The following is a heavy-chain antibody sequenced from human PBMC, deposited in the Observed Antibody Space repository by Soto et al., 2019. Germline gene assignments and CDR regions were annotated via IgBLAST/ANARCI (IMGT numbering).Heavy chain of an antibody. CDR2: ISEGGTTT. Sequence: EVQLVESGGGLAQSGGSLRLSCAASGFMFNDYEMNWVRQAPGKWLEWVSYISEGGTTTHYTDSVKGRFTISRDNAKESLYLQMNSLTPEDTATYFCVRDARGGGLLLWDCWGQGVVVSVSS. CDR3: VRDARGGGLLLWDC. CDR1: GFMFNDYE. J-gene: IGHJ4*02. D-gene: IGHD3-16*01. V-gene: IGHV3-48*03.